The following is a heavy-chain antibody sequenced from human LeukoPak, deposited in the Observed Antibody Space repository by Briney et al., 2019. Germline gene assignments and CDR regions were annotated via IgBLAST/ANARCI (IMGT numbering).Heavy chain of an antibody. Sequence: GESLKISCKSSGYSFTSYWIGWVRQMPGKGLEWMGIIYPGDSDTRYSPSFQGQVTISADKSISTAYLQWSSLKASDTAMYYCVRDIVVVPAAMGRGYYYGMDVWGKGTTVTVSS. CDR3: VRDIVVVPAAMGRGYYYGMDV. V-gene: IGHV5-51*01. D-gene: IGHD2-2*01. CDR2: IYPGDSDT. J-gene: IGHJ6*04. CDR1: GYSFTSYW.